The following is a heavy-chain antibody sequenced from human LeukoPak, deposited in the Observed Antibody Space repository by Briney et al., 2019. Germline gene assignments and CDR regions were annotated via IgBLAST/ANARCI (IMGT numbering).Heavy chain of an antibody. Sequence: SETLSLTCTVSGGSISSYYWGWIRQPPGKGLEWIGSIYYSGSTYYNPSLKSRVTISVDTSKNQFSLKLSSVTAADTAVYYCARTSTPLEYSSSSEVWFDPWGQGTLVTVSS. D-gene: IGHD6-6*01. J-gene: IGHJ5*02. CDR2: IYYSGST. CDR3: ARTSTPLEYSSSSEVWFDP. V-gene: IGHV4-39*07. CDR1: GGSISSYY.